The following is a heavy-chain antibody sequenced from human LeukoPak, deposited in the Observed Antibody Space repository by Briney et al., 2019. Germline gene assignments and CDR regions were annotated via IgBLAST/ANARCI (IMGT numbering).Heavy chain of an antibody. J-gene: IGHJ4*02. V-gene: IGHV4-59*01. CDR3: ASFRSGMATIDY. CDR1: GGSISSYY. D-gene: IGHD5-24*01. CDR2: IYYSGST. Sequence: PSETLSLTCTVSGGSISSYYWSWIRQPPGKGLEWIGYIYYSGSTNYNPSLKSRVTISVDTSKNQFSLKLSSVTAADTAVYYCASFRSGMATIDYWGQGTLVTVSS.